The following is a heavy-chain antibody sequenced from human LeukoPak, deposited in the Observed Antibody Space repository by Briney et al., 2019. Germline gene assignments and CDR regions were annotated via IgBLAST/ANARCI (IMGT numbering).Heavy chain of an antibody. Sequence: PGGSLRLSCAASGFTFSSYAMSWVRQAPGKGVEWVSAISGSGGSTYYADSVEGRFTISRDNSKNTLYLQMNSLRAEDTAVYYCAYSGSYYEGAFDIWGQGTMVTDSS. CDR2: ISGSGGST. V-gene: IGHV3-23*01. CDR3: AYSGSYYEGAFDI. D-gene: IGHD1-26*01. J-gene: IGHJ3*02. CDR1: GFTFSSYA.